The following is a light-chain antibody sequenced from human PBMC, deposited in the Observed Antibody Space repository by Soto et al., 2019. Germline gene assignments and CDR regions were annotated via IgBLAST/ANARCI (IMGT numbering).Light chain of an antibody. J-gene: IGKJ4*01. V-gene: IGKV3-20*01. CDR1: QSVSSTY. Sequence: EIVLTQSPGTLSLSPGERATLSCRASQSVSSTYLAWYQQKPGQAPRLLIYGASSRATGIPDRFSGSGSGTDFTLTISRLEPEDFAVYYCQHYGSLVVTFGGGIKVEIK. CDR3: QHYGSLVVT. CDR2: GAS.